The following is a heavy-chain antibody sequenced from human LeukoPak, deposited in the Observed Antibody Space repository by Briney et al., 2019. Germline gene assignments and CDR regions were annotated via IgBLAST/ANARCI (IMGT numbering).Heavy chain of an antibody. J-gene: IGHJ4*02. D-gene: IGHD4-23*01. Sequence: GGSLRLSCTASGFTFGDYAMSWVRQAPGKGLEWVGFIRSKAYGGTTEYAASVKGRFTISRDDSKSIAYLQMNSLKTEDTAVYYCTRSDEKELRWFNPLFFDYWGQGTLVTVSS. CDR1: GFTFGDYA. V-gene: IGHV3-49*04. CDR2: IRSKAYGGTT. CDR3: TRSDEKELRWFNPLFFDY.